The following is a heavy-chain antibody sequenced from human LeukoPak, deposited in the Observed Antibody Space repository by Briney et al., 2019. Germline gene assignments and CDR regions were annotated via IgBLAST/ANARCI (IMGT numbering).Heavy chain of an antibody. J-gene: IGHJ6*03. D-gene: IGHD2-2*02. CDR3: ARVEVFVVVPAAIHYYYMDV. CDR2: IYYSGST. CDR1: GGSISSGDYY. Sequence: NPSQTLSLTCTVSGGSISSGDYYWSWIRQPPGKGLEWIGYIYYSGSTYYNPSLKSRVTISVDTSKNQFSLKLGSVTAADTAVYYCARVEVFVVVPAAIHYYYMDVWGKGTTVTVSS. V-gene: IGHV4-30-4*08.